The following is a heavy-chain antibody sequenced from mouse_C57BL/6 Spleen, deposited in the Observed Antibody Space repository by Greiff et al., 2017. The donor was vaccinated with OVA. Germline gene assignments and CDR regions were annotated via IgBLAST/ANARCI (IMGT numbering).Heavy chain of an antibody. V-gene: IGHV1-52*01. CDR2: IDPSDSDT. D-gene: IGHD3-3*01. J-gene: IGHJ2*01. CDR1: GYTFTSYW. CDR3: AREEGGQGFDY. Sequence: QVQLQQPGAELVRPGSSVKLSCKASGYTFTSYWMHWVKQRPIQGLEWIGNIDPSDSDTHYNQKFKDKATLTVDKSSSTAYMQLSSLTSEDSAVYYRAREEGGQGFDYWGQGTTLTVSS.